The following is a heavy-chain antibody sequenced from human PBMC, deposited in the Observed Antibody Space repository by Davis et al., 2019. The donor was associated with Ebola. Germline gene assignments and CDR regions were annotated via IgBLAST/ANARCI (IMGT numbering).Heavy chain of an antibody. V-gene: IGHV4-59*11. J-gene: IGHJ4*02. CDR2: IYYSGST. CDR3: ARGWDSSGWQT. D-gene: IGHD6-19*01. CDR1: GGSISSHY. Sequence: SETLSLTCTVSGGSISSHYWTWIRQPPGKGLEWLGQIYYSGSTNYNPSLKSRVAISIHSSKNLFSLQLNSVTAADTAVYYCARGWDSSGWQTWGQGTLVTVSS.